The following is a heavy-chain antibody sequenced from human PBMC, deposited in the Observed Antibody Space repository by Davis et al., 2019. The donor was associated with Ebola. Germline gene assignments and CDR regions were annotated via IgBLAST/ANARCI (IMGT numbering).Heavy chain of an antibody. CDR3: ARGYSGSHYYFDY. D-gene: IGHD1-26*01. V-gene: IGHV3-7*01. CDR2: IKQDGSAK. J-gene: IGHJ4*02. CDR1: GFTFSSYA. Sequence: GESLKISCAASGFTFSSYAMSWVRQAPGKGLEWVANIKQDGSAKFYVDSVKGRLTISRDNAKKSLYLQMNSLRGEDTAVYYCARGYSGSHYYFDYWGQGTLVTVSS.